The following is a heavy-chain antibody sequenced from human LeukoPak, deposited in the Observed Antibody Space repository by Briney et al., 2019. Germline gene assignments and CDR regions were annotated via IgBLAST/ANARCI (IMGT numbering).Heavy chain of an antibody. CDR3: ARDQEMATGTWDY. J-gene: IGHJ4*02. D-gene: IGHD5-24*01. V-gene: IGHV4-30-4*01. CDR2: IYYSGST. CDR1: GGSINSGNYY. Sequence: PSQTLSLTCTVSGGSINSGNYYWSWIRQPPGKGLGWIGYIYYSGSTYYNPSLESRVTISIDTSKNQFFLKLTSVTAADTAVYFCARDQEMATGTWDYWGQGTLVNVSS.